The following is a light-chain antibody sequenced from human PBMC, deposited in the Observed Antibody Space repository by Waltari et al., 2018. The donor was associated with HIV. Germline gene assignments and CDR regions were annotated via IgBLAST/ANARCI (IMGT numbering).Light chain of an antibody. CDR3: ATWDDSLNGHVV. CDR1: SSNIGDNT. J-gene: IGLJ2*01. V-gene: IGLV1-44*01. Sequence: QSVLTQPPSASGTPGQRVTISCSGSSSNIGDNTVNWSQQLLGTAPTLLIYTNTQRPSGVPDRFSGSKSGTSASLAISGLQSEDEADYYCATWDDSLNGHVVFGGGTKLTVL. CDR2: TNT.